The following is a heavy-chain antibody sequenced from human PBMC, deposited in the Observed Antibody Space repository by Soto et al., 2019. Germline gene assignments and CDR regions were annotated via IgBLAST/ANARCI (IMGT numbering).Heavy chain of an antibody. CDR1: GGSISSSSYY. Sequence: SQTLSLTCTVSGGSISSSSYYWGWIRQPPGKGLEWIGSIYYSGSTYYNPSLKSRVTISVDTSKNQFSLKLSSVTAADTAVYYCARHLADYDFWSGYPDFDYWGQGTLVTVSS. D-gene: IGHD3-3*01. J-gene: IGHJ4*02. CDR3: ARHLADYDFWSGYPDFDY. V-gene: IGHV4-39*01. CDR2: IYYSGST.